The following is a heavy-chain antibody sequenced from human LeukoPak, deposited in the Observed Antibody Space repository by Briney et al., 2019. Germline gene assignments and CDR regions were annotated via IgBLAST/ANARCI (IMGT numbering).Heavy chain of an antibody. CDR2: ISGHNGNT. V-gene: IGHV1-18*01. CDR3: AREGLDYYGMDV. J-gene: IGHJ6*02. Sequence: ASVKVSCKASGYTFTTYGITWVRQAPGQGLEWLGWISGHNGNTQYAQKFQGRVTMTTDTSTSTAYMELRSLRSDDTAVYYCAREGLDYYGMDVWGQGTTVTVPS. CDR1: GYTFTTYG.